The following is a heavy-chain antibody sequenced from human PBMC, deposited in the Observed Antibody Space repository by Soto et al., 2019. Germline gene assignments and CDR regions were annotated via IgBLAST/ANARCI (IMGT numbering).Heavy chain of an antibody. Sequence: SETLSLTCAVYGGAFSVYYWSLIRQPPGKGLEWIGEINHSGSTNYNPSLKSRVTISVDTSKNQFSLKLSSVTAADTAVYYCARGRSKWRSYYDYGMDVWGQGTTVTVSS. CDR3: ARGRSKWRSYYDYGMDV. D-gene: IGHD5-12*01. J-gene: IGHJ6*02. V-gene: IGHV4-34*01. CDR1: GGAFSVYY. CDR2: INHSGST.